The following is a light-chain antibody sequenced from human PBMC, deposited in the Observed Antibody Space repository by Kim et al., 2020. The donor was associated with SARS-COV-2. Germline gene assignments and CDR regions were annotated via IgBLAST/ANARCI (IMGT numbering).Light chain of an antibody. J-gene: IGLJ2*01. CDR3: QSYDSSLGCV. CDR1: SSNIGAGYD. V-gene: IGLV1-40*01. Sequence: QSVLTQPPSVSGAPGQRVTISCTGSSSNIGAGYDVHWYQQLPGTAPKLLIYGNSNRPSGVPDRFSGSKSGTSASLAITGLQAEDEADYYCQSYDSSLGCVFGGGTQLTVL. CDR2: GNS.